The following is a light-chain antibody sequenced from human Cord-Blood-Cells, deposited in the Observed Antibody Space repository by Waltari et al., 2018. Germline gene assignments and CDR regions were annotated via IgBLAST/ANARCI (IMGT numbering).Light chain of an antibody. CDR1: QSLSSN. CDR2: GAS. Sequence: EIVMTQSPATLSVSPGERATLSCRSSQSLSSNLAWYQQKPGPAPRLLIYGASTRATGIPARFSGSGSGTEFTLTISSLQSEDCAVYYCQQYNNWSPGYSFGQGTKLEIK. V-gene: IGKV3-15*01. J-gene: IGKJ2*03. CDR3: QQYNNWSPGYS.